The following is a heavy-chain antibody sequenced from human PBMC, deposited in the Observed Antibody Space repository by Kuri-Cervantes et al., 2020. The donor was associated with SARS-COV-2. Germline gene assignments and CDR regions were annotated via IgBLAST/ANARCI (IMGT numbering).Heavy chain of an antibody. Sequence: KVSCKGSGYSFTTYWIAWVRQTPGKGLEWVGIIYPGDSDTRYSPSFEAQVSISADNSVNTAYLQWISPKASDTAIYYCVRAVTGISNPYYFDYWGQGTLVTVSS. V-gene: IGHV5-51*01. J-gene: IGHJ4*02. CDR1: GYSFTTYW. CDR3: VRAVTGISNPYYFDY. CDR2: IYPGDSDT. D-gene: IGHD1-14*01.